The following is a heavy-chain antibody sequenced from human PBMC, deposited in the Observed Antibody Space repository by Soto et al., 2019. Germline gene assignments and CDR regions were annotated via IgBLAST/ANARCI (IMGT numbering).Heavy chain of an antibody. V-gene: IGHV3-7*01. CDR3: VSGRAVGH. J-gene: IGHJ4*02. CDR1: GFTFNHYW. D-gene: IGHD6-19*01. Sequence: EVQLVESGGGLVQPGGSLRLSCTVSGFTFNHYWMNWVRQAPGKGLEWLANIKQDGSDKYYVDSVKGRFTISRDNAKNSLDLQINSLRAEDTAVYYCVSGRAVGHWGQGTVVTVSS. CDR2: IKQDGSDK.